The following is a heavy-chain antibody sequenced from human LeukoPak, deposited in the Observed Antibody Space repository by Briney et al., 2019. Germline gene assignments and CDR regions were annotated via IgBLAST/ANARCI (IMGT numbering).Heavy chain of an antibody. CDR2: IYPGDSDT. J-gene: IGHJ5*02. V-gene: IGHV5-51*01. CDR3: ARIYSSSSWWFDP. CDR1: GYSFTSYW. D-gene: IGHD6-6*01. Sequence: GESLRISCKGSGYSFTSYWIGWVRQMPGKGLEWMGIIYPGDSDTRYSPSFQGQVTISADKSISTAYLQWSSLKASDTAMYYCARIYSSSSWWFDPWGQGTLVTVSS.